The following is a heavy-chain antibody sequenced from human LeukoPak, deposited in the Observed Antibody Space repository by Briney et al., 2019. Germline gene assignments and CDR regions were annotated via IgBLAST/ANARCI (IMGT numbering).Heavy chain of an antibody. D-gene: IGHD3-10*01. CDR3: ARDSGTTGEVKFDP. V-gene: IGHV4-4*07. CDR2: IYNGGII. CDR1: GDSISRYY. J-gene: IGHJ5*02. Sequence: SETLSLTCTVSGDSISRYYWSWTRQPAGKGLEWIGRIYNGGIITYNPSLKSRVTMSIDTSNNQFSLRLRFVSAADTAVYYCARDSGTTGEVKFDPWGQGTLVTVSS.